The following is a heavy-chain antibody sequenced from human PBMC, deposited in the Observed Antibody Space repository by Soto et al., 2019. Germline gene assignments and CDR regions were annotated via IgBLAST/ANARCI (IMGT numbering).Heavy chain of an antibody. V-gene: IGHV4-39*01. J-gene: IGHJ4*02. D-gene: IGHD3-10*01. CDR3: ARQVTVRGDTQRYYFDY. CDR2: LYYSGST. Sequence: SKTLSLTCAVSGGPISSSIYYWGWIRQPPGKGLEWIGSLYYSGSTYYNPTLKSRVTISADTSKNQFSLKLTSVTAADATVYYCARQVTVRGDTQRYYFDYWGQGTLVTVSS. CDR1: GGPISSSIYY.